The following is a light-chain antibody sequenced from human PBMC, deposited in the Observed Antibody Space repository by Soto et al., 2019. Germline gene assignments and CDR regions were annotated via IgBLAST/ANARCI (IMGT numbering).Light chain of an antibody. Sequence: DIQMTQSPSSLSASVGDRVTITCRASQSIGTSLNWYQQKPGNVPKLLIYAASSLQSGVPSGFSGSGSGTDFTLAISSLQPDDFATYYCQQTYTTPHTFGQGTKLEIK. CDR2: AAS. CDR1: QSIGTS. V-gene: IGKV1-39*01. J-gene: IGKJ2*01. CDR3: QQTYTTPHT.